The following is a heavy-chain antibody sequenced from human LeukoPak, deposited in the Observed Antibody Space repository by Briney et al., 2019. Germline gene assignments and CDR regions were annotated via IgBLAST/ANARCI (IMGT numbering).Heavy chain of an antibody. CDR1: GYTLTELS. D-gene: IGHD2-2*02. CDR3: AREKTSVVVPAAIAWFDP. J-gene: IGHJ5*02. CDR2: FDPEDGET. V-gene: IGHV1-24*01. Sequence: ASVKVSCKVSGYTLTELSMHWVRQAPGKGLEWMGGFDPEDGETIYAQKFQGRVTMTEDTSTDTAYMELSSLRSDDTAVYYCAREKTSVVVPAAIAWFDPWGQGTLVTVSS.